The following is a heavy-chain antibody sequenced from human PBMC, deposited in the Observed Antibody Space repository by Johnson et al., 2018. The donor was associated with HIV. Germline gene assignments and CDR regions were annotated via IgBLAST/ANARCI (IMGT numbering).Heavy chain of an antibody. CDR2: ISGGST. Sequence: EVQLVESRGVLLQPGGSLRLSCAASGFTVSSNEMSWVRQAPGKGLEWVSSISGGSTYYEDSVRGRFTISRDNSQNTLYLQMNSLRAEDTAVYYCAKGQGGVNWRRSSGRDAFDIWGQGTMVTVSS. V-gene: IGHV3-38-3*01. CDR1: GFTVSSNE. D-gene: IGHD1-1*01. J-gene: IGHJ3*02. CDR3: AKGQGGVNWRRSSGRDAFDI.